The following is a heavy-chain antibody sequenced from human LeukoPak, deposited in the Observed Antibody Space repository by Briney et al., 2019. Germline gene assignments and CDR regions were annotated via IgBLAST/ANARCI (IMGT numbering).Heavy chain of an antibody. CDR3: ARSGGIAVYNWFDP. CDR1: GGSINSGGYS. CDR2: IYHSGST. V-gene: IGHV4-30-2*01. Sequence: SETLSLTCAVSGGSINSGGYSWSWIRQPPGKGLEWIGYIYHSGSTYYNPSLKSRVTISVDRSKNQFSLKLSSVTAADTAVYYCARSGGIAVYNWFDPWGQGTLVTVSS. J-gene: IGHJ5*02. D-gene: IGHD6-19*01.